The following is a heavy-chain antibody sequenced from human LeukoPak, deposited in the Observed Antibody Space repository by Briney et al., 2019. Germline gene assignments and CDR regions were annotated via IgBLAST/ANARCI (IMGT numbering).Heavy chain of an antibody. CDR2: ISAYNGNT. V-gene: IGHV1-18*01. D-gene: IGHD6-13*01. J-gene: IGHJ6*02. Sequence: ASVKVSCKASGYTFTSYGISWVRQAPGQGLEWMGWISAYNGNTNYAQKLQGRVTMTTDTSTSTAYMELRSLRSDDTAVYYCAREGGLVHPRNYYYGMDVWGQGTTVTVSS. CDR1: GYTFTSYG. CDR3: AREGGLVHPRNYYYGMDV.